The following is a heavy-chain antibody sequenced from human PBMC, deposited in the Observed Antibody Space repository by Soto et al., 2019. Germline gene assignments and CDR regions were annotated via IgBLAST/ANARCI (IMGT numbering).Heavy chain of an antibody. V-gene: IGHV3-23*01. CDR2: ITGSSDTT. CDR1: GFTFSSYA. CDR3: AKRGIVGATEFDS. Sequence: GGSLRLSCVASGFTFSSYAMNWVRRAPGKGLEWLSTITGSSDTTYYADSVKGRFTISRDNSKNTLFLQMKSLRAEDTALYYCAKRGIVGATEFDSWGQGTLVTVSS. D-gene: IGHD1-26*01. J-gene: IGHJ4*02.